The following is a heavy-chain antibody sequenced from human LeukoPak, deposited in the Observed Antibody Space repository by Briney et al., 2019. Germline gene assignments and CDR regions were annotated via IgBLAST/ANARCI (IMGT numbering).Heavy chain of an antibody. CDR1: GFTFNIYA. Sequence: PGGSLRLSCAASGFTFNIYAMNWVRQAPGKGLEWVSAMSGSGGSTYYADSVKGRFTISRDNSKNTLYLQVNSLRAGDTALYYCAKTSDPYYNIGKALDFWGQGTLVTVSS. CDR2: MSGSGGST. V-gene: IGHV3-23*01. D-gene: IGHD3-22*01. CDR3: AKTSDPYYNIGKALDF. J-gene: IGHJ4*02.